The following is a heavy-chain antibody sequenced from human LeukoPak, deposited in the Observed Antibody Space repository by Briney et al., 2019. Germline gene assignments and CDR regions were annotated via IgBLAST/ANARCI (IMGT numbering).Heavy chain of an antibody. CDR1: GYTFISYG. Sequence: ASVKVSCKASGYTFISYGISWVRQAPGQGLEWMGWISAYNGNTNYAQKFQGRVTMTTDPSTSTAYMELRSLRSDDTAMYYCAIIVSGSYSSSFVDYWGQGTLVTVSS. D-gene: IGHD1-26*01. V-gene: IGHV1-18*01. J-gene: IGHJ4*02. CDR2: ISAYNGNT. CDR3: AIIVSGSYSSSFVDY.